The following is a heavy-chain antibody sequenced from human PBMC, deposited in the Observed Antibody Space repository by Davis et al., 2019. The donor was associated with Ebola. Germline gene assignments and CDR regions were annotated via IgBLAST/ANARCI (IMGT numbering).Heavy chain of an antibody. CDR1: GFTFSSYS. D-gene: IGHD6-13*01. V-gene: IGHV3-21*01. CDR3: ARDNGQQLVPDYYYYYGMDV. J-gene: IGHJ6*02. CDR2: ISSSSSYI. Sequence: GGSLRLSCAASGFTFSSYSMNWVRQAPGKGLEWVSSISSSSSYIYYADSVKDRFTISRDNAKNSLYLQMNSLRAEDTAVYYCARDNGQQLVPDYYYYYGMDVWGQGTTVTVSS.